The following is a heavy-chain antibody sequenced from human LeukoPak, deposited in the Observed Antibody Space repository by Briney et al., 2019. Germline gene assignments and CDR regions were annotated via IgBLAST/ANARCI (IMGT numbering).Heavy chain of an antibody. V-gene: IGHV3-23*01. J-gene: IGHJ4*02. CDR3: ARDAAAAVAGMIDY. CDR1: GFTLSYYA. Sequence: GGSLRLSCAASGFTLSYYAMSWVRQAPGKGLEWVSGFSAGGGSTYYADSVKGRFTISRDNSKNTLYLQMNSLRAEDTAVYYCARDAAAAVAGMIDYWGQGTLVTVSS. D-gene: IGHD6-19*01. CDR2: FSAGGGST.